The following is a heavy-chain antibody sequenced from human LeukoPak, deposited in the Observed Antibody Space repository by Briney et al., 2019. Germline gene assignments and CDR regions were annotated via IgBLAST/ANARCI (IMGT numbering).Heavy chain of an antibody. V-gene: IGHV3-23*01. CDR2: ISGSGGST. J-gene: IGHJ4*02. Sequence: PGGSLRLSCAASGFTFSSYAMSWVRQGPGEGLEWVSAISGSGGSTYYADSVKGRFTISRDNAKNSLYLQMNSLRAEDTAVYYCARDIWFGELIDYWGQGTLVTVSS. CDR1: GFTFSSYA. CDR3: ARDIWFGELIDY. D-gene: IGHD3-10*01.